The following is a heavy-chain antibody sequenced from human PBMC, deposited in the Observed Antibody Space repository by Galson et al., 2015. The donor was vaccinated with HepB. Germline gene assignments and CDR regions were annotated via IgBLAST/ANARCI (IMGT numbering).Heavy chain of an antibody. CDR2: MNPNSGNT. V-gene: IGHV1-8*01. CDR3: ARVPLGSCSSTSCYYYYYMDV. D-gene: IGHD2-2*01. CDR1: GYTFTSYD. J-gene: IGHJ6*03. Sequence: SVKVSCKASGYTFTSYDINWARQATGQGLEWMGWMNPNSGNTGYAQKFQGRVTMTRNTSISTAYMELSSLRSEDTAVYYCARVPLGSCSSTSCYYYYYMDVWGKGTTVTVSS.